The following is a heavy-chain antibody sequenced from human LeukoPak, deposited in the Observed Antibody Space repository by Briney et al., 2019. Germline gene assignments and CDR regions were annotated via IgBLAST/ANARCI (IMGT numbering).Heavy chain of an antibody. V-gene: IGHV3-23*01. CDR1: GFTFSSYA. J-gene: IGHJ4*02. CDR2: ISGSGGST. D-gene: IGHD3-10*01. Sequence: GGSRRLSCAASGFTFSSYAMSWVRQAPGKGLEWVSAISGSGGSTYYADSVKGRFTISRDNSKNTLYLQMNSLRAEDTAVYYCAKRVGYGSGSYYIDYWGQGTLVTVSS. CDR3: AKRVGYGSGSYYIDY.